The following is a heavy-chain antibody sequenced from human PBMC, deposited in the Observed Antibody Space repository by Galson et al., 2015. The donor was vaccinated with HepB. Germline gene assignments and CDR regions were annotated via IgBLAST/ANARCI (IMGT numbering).Heavy chain of an antibody. CDR3: VILGGYDLKPLDY. CDR1: TFIFSTYS. Sequence: SLRLSCAASTFIFSTYSMDWVRQAPGKGLEWVSYISSSSTTIYDADSVKDRFTISRDNAKNSLYLQMNSLRAEDTAVYYCVILGGYDLKPLDYWGQGTMVTVSS. J-gene: IGHJ4*02. D-gene: IGHD5-12*01. V-gene: IGHV3-48*04. CDR2: ISSSSTTI.